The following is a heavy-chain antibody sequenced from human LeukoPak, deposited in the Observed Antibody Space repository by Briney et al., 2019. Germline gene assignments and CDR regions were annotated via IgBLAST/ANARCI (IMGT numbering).Heavy chain of an antibody. CDR1: GGTFSSYA. Sequence: SVKVSCKASGGTFSSYAISWVRQAPGQGLEWMGGIIPIFGTANYAQKFQGRVTITADESTSTAYIELSSLRSEDTAVYYCTTSMGEMATIQFDYWGQGNLVTVSS. J-gene: IGHJ4*02. CDR3: TTSMGEMATIQFDY. V-gene: IGHV1-69*13. D-gene: IGHD5-24*01. CDR2: IIPIFGTA.